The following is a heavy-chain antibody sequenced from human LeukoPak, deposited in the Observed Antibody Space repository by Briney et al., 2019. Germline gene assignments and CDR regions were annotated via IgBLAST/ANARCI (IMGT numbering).Heavy chain of an antibody. Sequence: GASVKVSCKASGGTFSSYAISWVRQAPGQGPEWMGRIIPIFGIANYAQKFQGRVTITADKSMSTAYMELSSLRSEDTAVYYCARVPPARNDYSNYVDYYGMDVWGQGTTVTVSS. J-gene: IGHJ6*02. D-gene: IGHD4-11*01. CDR2: IIPIFGIA. V-gene: IGHV1-69*04. CDR3: ARVPPARNDYSNYVDYYGMDV. CDR1: GGTFSSYA.